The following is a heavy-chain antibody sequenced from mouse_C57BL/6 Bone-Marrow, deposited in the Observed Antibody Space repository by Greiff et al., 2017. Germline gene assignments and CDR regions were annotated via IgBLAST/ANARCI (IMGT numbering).Heavy chain of an antibody. D-gene: IGHD1-1*01. J-gene: IGHJ2*01. Sequence: EVQRVESGGGLVQPGGSLSLSCAASGFTFTDYYMSWVRQPPGKALEWLGFIRNKANGYTTEYSASVKGRFTISRDNSQSILYLQMNALRAEDSATYYCARYYGSSYRTLYFDYWGQGTTLTVSS. CDR3: ARYYGSSYRTLYFDY. CDR2: IRNKANGYTT. CDR1: GFTFTDYY. V-gene: IGHV7-3*01.